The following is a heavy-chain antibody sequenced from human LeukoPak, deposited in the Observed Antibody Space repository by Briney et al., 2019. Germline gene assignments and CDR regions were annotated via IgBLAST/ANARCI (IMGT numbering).Heavy chain of an antibody. D-gene: IGHD1-7*01. J-gene: IGHJ4*02. CDR2: ISGSGGST. V-gene: IGHV3-23*01. Sequence: PGGSLRLSCAAPGFTFSSYAMSWVRQAPGKGLEWVSAISGSGGSTYYADSVKGRFTISRDNSKNTLYLRMNSLRAEDTAVYYCAKRTRYYFDYWGQGTLVTVSS. CDR3: AKRTRYYFDY. CDR1: GFTFSSYA.